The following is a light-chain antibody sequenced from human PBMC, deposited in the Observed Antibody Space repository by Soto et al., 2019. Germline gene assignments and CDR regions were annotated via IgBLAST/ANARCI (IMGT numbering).Light chain of an antibody. V-gene: IGKV2D-29*01. CDR3: MQSIRLPYT. CDR2: EVS. Sequence: DLVMTQTPLSLSVTPGQPASISCKSSQTLLRSDGKTYLYWYLQKPGQPPQLLISEVSNRFSGVPDKCSGGGSGADLTRKISRVEAEEVGVDYGMQSIRLPYTCGQGTKLEIK. CDR1: QTLLRSDGKTY. J-gene: IGKJ2*01.